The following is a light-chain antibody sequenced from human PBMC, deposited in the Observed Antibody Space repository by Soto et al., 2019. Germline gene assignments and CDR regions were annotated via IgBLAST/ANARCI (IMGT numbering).Light chain of an antibody. CDR1: QSVSSY. CDR3: QQRSNWPPYT. Sequence: EIVLTQSPATLSLSPGERATLSCRASQSVSSYFAWYQQKTGQAPRILIYDASNRATGIPARFSGSGSGTDFTLTISSPEPEDFAVYYCQQRSNWPPYTFGQGTKLEIK. V-gene: IGKV3-11*01. J-gene: IGKJ2*01. CDR2: DAS.